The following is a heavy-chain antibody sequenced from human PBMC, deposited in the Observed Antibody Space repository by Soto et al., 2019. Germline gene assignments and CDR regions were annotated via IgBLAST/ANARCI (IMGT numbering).Heavy chain of an antibody. CDR1: GASVDSGGYS. Sequence: PSETLSLTCAVSGASVDSGGYSWSWIRQPPGKGLEWIGYIYHGVSTDYNPSLKSRVTISVDSSKNLFSLSLSSVTAADTAVYFCVRSGCSSTACHTDWFGPWGPGTLVTVSS. J-gene: IGHJ5*02. D-gene: IGHD2-2*01. V-gene: IGHV4-30-2*01. CDR2: IYHGVST. CDR3: VRSGCSSTACHTDWFGP.